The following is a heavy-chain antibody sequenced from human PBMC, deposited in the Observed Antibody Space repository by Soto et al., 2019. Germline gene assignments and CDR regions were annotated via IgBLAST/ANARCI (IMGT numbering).Heavy chain of an antibody. CDR1: SGPSSSHN. V-gene: IGHV4-59*08. D-gene: IGHD1-26*01. J-gene: IGHJ6*02. Sequence: QVQLQQSGPGLVKPSETLSLTCTVSSGPSSSHNWGWIRQPPGRGLEWIGYVYSTGGTSYNPSLKSRVTVSADTSTNHISLTLSSVTAAHTAVYYCVRQGSGTQHGLVDVWGQGTTVIVSS. CDR3: VRQGSGTQHGLVDV. CDR2: VYSTGGT.